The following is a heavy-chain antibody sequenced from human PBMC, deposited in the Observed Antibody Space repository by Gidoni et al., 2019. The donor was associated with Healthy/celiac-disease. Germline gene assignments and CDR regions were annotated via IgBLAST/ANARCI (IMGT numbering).Heavy chain of an antibody. V-gene: IGHV3-49*03. D-gene: IGHD4-17*01. CDR2: MRSKAYGGTT. J-gene: IGHJ5*01. CDR1: GFTFGDYA. CDR3: TRDPTPDS. Sequence: EVQLVESGGGLVQPGRSLRLSCTASGFTFGDYAMSWFRQAPGKGLEWVGFMRSKAYGGTTEYAAAVKGRFNISRDDSKSIAYLKMNSLKTEDTAVYYCTRDPTPDSWGQGTLVTVSS.